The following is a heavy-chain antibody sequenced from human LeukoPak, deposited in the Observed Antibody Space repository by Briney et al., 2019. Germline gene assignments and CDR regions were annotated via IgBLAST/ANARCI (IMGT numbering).Heavy chain of an antibody. CDR1: GGSISSYY. J-gene: IGHJ5*02. CDR3: ARGKYCSSTSCMFDP. Sequence: PSETLSLTCTVSGGSISSYYWSWIRQPPGKGLEWIGYIYYSGCTNYNPSLKSRVTISVDTSKNQFSLKLSSVTAADTAVYYCARGKYCSSTSCMFDPWGQGTLVTVSS. CDR2: IYYSGCT. D-gene: IGHD2-2*01. V-gene: IGHV4-59*01.